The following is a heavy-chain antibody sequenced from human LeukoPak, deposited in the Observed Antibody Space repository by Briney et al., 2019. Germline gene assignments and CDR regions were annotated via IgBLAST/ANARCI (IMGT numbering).Heavy chain of an antibody. J-gene: IGHJ6*03. Sequence: GGSLRLSCAASGFSFSSYGMNWVRQAPGKGLEWVSAISGSGGSTYYADSVKGRFTISRDNSKNTLYLQMNSLRAEDTAVYYCAKGYSFGCCNYYYMDAWGKGTTVTVSS. V-gene: IGHV3-23*01. CDR1: GFSFSSYG. CDR2: ISGSGGST. D-gene: IGHD5-18*01. CDR3: AKGYSFGCCNYYYMDA.